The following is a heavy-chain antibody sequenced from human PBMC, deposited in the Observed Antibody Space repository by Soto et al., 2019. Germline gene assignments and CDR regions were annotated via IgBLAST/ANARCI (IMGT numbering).Heavy chain of an antibody. CDR3: ASVAAAGRPYYYGMDV. CDR1: GFTFSSYW. D-gene: IGHD6-13*01. J-gene: IGHJ6*02. V-gene: IGHV3-7*05. Sequence: EVQLVESGGGLVQPGGSLRLSCAASGFTFSSYWMSWVRQAPGKGLEWVANIKQDGSEKYYVDSVKGRFTISRDNAKNSLYLQMNSLRAEDTAVYYCASVAAAGRPYYYGMDVCGQGTTVTVSS. CDR2: IKQDGSEK.